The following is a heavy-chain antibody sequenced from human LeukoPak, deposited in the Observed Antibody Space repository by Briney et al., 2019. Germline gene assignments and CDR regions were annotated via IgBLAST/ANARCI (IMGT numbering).Heavy chain of an antibody. CDR3: AREKYASGSRVTWPVYFDS. J-gene: IGHJ4*02. V-gene: IGHV3-23*01. Sequence: GGSLRLSCAASGFTFSSYAMSWVRQAPGKGLEWVSAISGSGGSTYYADSVKGRFTISRDNAKNSLFLQMNSLRAEDTAVYYCAREKYASGSRVTWPVYFDSWGQGTLVTVSS. CDR2: ISGSGGST. D-gene: IGHD3-10*01. CDR1: GFTFSSYA.